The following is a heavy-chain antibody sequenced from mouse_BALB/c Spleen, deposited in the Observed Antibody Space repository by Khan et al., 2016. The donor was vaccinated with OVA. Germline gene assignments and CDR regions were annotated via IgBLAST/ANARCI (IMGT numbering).Heavy chain of an antibody. CDR2: INPTSGYT. V-gene: IGHV1-7*01. J-gene: IGHJ2*01. Sequence: QIQLVQSGAELAKPGASVKMSCKASGYTFTTDWMHWVKQRPGQGLEWIGYINPTSGYTDYNEKFKDRATLSADKSYSPAYMQMNSLTSEDSSVSYCTRDRIDYWCQGTTLTVSS. CDR1: GYTFTTDW. CDR3: TRDRIDY.